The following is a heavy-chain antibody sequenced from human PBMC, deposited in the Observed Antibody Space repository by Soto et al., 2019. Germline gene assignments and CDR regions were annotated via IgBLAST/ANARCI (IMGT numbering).Heavy chain of an antibody. V-gene: IGHV3-23*01. CDR2: ITGNGGDT. CDR1: GFTFSSCA. D-gene: IGHD2-2*01. Sequence: GGYLRLSCAASGFTFSSCAMSWVRQSPGKGLEWVSAITGNGGDTYLADSVKGRFTISRDNSKNTLYLQMNSLKAEDTAVYYCAKGSASSRPYYFDYWGQGTLVTVSS. J-gene: IGHJ4*02. CDR3: AKGSASSRPYYFDY.